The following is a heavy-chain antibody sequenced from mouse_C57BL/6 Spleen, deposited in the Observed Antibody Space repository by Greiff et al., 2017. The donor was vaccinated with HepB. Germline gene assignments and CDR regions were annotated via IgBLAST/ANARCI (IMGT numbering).Heavy chain of an antibody. V-gene: IGHV5-12*01. CDR1: GFTFSDYY. D-gene: IGHD2-3*01. CDR2: ISNGGGST. Sequence: EVMLVESGGGLVQPGGSLKLSCAASGFTFSDYYMYWVRQTPEKRLEWVAYISNGGGSTYYPDTVKGRFTISRDNAKNTLYLQMSRLKSEDTAMYYWARRGWLLRPYYAMDYWGQGTSVTVSS. CDR3: ARRGWLLRPYYAMDY. J-gene: IGHJ4*01.